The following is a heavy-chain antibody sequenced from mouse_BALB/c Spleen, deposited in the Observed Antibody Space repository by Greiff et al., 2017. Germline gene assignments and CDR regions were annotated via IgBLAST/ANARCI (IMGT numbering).Heavy chain of an antibody. CDR2: IDPENGNT. D-gene: IGHD1-1*02. V-gene: IGHV14-1*02. CDR1: GFNIKDYY. J-gene: IGHJ3*01. Sequence: VQLKESGAELVRPGALVKLSCKASGFNIKDYYMHWVKQRPEQGLEWIGWIDPENGNTIYDPKFQGKASITADTSSNTAYLQLSSLTSEDTAVYYCARGSRFAYWGQGTLVTVSA. CDR3: ARGSRFAY.